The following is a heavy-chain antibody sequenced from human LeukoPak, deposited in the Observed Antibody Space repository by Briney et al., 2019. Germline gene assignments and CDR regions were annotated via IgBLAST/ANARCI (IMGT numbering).Heavy chain of an antibody. J-gene: IGHJ4*02. CDR2: INFDGSDT. CDR1: GITLSGYW. D-gene: IGHD3-16*01. V-gene: IGHV3-74*01. CDR3: TRSLMD. Sequence: GGSLRLSCAASGITLSGYWMHWVRQAPGKGLVWVSRINFDGSDTSYEDFVKGRFTISRDNAKNTLFLQMNSLRAEDTAVYYCTRSLMDWGQGIRVTVSS.